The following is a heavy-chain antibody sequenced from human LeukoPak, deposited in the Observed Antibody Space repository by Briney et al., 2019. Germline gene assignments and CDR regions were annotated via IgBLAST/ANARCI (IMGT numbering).Heavy chain of an antibody. CDR1: GFTFSQYW. D-gene: IGHD3-10*01. Sequence: PGGSLRLSCAASGFTFSQYWMSWVRQAPGNGLEWVANIKHDGSEKQDGSEKNYVDSVKGRFTISRDNAKNSLYLQTNSLRAEDTAVYYCVRSGRGVDSFYFYMDVWGKGTTVTVSS. CDR3: VRSGRGVDSFYFYMDV. J-gene: IGHJ6*03. CDR2: IKHDGSEKQDGSEK. V-gene: IGHV3-7*01.